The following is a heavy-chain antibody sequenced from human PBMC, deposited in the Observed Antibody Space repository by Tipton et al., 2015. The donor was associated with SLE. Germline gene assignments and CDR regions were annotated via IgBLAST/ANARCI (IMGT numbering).Heavy chain of an antibody. D-gene: IGHD3-22*01. V-gene: IGHV4-31*03. CDR1: GGSISSGGYY. CDR3: ARERGVFDSYDAFDI. Sequence: TLSLTCTVSGGSISSGGYYWSWIRPHPGKGLEWIGYIYYSGGTYYNPSLKSRVTISVDTSKNQFSLKLSSVTAADTAVYYCARERGVFDSYDAFDIWGQGTMVTVSS. CDR2: IYYSGGT. J-gene: IGHJ3*02.